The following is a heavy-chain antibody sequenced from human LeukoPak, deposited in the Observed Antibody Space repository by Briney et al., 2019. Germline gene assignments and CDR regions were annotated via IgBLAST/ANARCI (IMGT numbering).Heavy chain of an antibody. V-gene: IGHV3-23*01. CDR1: GFTFSSYA. CDR3: AKSTFGTEYFQN. J-gene: IGHJ1*01. CDR2: IRGSGGST. Sequence: GGSLRLSCTASGFTFSSYAMSWVRQAPGKGLEWVSGIRGSGGSTDYADSVKGRFTISRDNSKNTLYLQMNSLRVEDTAVYRCAKSTFGTEYFQNWGQGTLVTVSS. D-gene: IGHD3-10*02.